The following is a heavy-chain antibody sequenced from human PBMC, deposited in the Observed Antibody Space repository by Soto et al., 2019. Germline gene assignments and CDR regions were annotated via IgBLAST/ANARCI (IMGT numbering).Heavy chain of an antibody. CDR3: ARVENPFFGVGAAVEPFLY. CDR1: GASISPAGYS. J-gene: IGHJ1*01. V-gene: IGHV4-30-2*01. D-gene: IGHD2-8*01. Sequence: QLQLRESGSGLVKPSQTLSLTCTVSGASISPAGYSWTWVRQAPGQGLEWIGYLSHSGNTHYNPALRRRLTLSLDTPTNQFSLSLPAVTAADTAVYYCARVENPFFGVGAAVEPFLYWGHGTLVTVSS. CDR2: LSHSGNT.